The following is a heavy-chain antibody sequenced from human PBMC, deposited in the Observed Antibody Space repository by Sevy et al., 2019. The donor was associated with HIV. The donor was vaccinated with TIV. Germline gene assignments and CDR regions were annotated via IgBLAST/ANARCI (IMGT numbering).Heavy chain of an antibody. D-gene: IGHD2-15*01. J-gene: IGHJ3*02. CDR2: INPNSGST. CDR3: ARVFPYCSGGSCYSPYDAFDI. V-gene: IGHV1-2*02. Sequence: ASVKVSCKASGYTFTGHYMHWVRQAPGQGLEWMGWINPNSGSTDYAQKFQVRVTLTRDTSISTAYLELGRLTSDDTAVYYCARVFPYCSGGSCYSPYDAFDIWGQGTMVTVSS. CDR1: GYTFTGHY.